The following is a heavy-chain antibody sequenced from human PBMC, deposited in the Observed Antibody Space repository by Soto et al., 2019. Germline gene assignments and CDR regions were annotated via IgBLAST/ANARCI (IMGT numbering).Heavy chain of an antibody. CDR3: TKALGGYSYAYLPDY. V-gene: IGHV3-23*01. CDR2: VSGTGGTT. D-gene: IGHD5-18*01. J-gene: IGHJ4*02. CDR1: GFTFRSYA. Sequence: PGGSLRLSCAASGFTFRSYAMSWVRQAPGKGLEWVSAVSGTGGTTYYAESVRGRFTISKDKSTNTLLLQMNSLRAEDTAVYYCTKALGGYSYAYLPDYWAQGTLVTVSS.